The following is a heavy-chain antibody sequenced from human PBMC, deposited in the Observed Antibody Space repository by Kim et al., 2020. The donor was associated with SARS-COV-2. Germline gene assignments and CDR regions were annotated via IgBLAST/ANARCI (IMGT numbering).Heavy chain of an antibody. J-gene: IGHJ2*01. CDR1: GGSISSSSYY. Sequence: SETLSLTCTVSGGSISSSSYYWGWIRQPPGKGLEWIGSIYYSGSTYYNPSLKSRVTISVDTSKNQFSLKLSSVTAADTAVYYCATSRVIQLPVSNWYFDLWGRGTLVTVSS. CDR2: IYYSGST. D-gene: IGHD1-1*01. CDR3: ATSRVIQLPVSNWYFDL. V-gene: IGHV4-39*01.